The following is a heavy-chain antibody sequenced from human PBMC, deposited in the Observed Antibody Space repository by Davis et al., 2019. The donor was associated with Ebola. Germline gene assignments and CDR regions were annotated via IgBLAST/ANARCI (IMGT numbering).Heavy chain of an antibody. CDR2: IIPIFGTA. V-gene: IGHV1-69*13. Sequence: SVKVSCKASGGTFSSYAISWVRQAPGQGLEWMGGIIPIFGTANYAQKFQGRVTITADESTSTAYMELSSLRSEDTAVYYCARQGPGGRAFDIWGQGTMVTVSS. CDR1: GGTFSSYA. J-gene: IGHJ3*02. CDR3: ARQGPGGRAFDI. D-gene: IGHD2-15*01.